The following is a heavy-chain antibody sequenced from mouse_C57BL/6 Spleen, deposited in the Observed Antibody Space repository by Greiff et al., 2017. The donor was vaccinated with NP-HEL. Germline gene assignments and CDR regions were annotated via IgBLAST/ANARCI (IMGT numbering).Heavy chain of an antibody. CDR1: GYTFTSYW. Sequence: VQLQQPGAELVKPGASVKLSCKASGYTFTSYWMHWVKQRPGQGLEWIGMIHPNSGSTNYNEKFKGKATLTVDKSSSTAYMQLSSLTSEDAAVYYCARERALNYVDDWGQGTTLTVSS. V-gene: IGHV1-64*01. J-gene: IGHJ2*01. CDR3: ARERALNYVDD. CDR2: IHPNSGST. D-gene: IGHD3-3*01.